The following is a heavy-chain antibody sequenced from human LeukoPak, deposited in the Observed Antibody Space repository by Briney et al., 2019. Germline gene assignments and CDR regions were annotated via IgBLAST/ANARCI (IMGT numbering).Heavy chain of an antibody. CDR1: GYSFTNYD. Sequence: GGSVKVSCKASGYSFTNYDIHWVRQATGQGLEWMGWMNPYSGNRGYAQKFQGRVTMTRDTSISTAYMELSGLTSEDTAMYYCVRVRDTVALIGAYWGQGTLVTVSS. D-gene: IGHD5-18*01. V-gene: IGHV1-8*01. J-gene: IGHJ4*02. CDR3: VRVRDTVALIGAY. CDR2: MNPYSGNR.